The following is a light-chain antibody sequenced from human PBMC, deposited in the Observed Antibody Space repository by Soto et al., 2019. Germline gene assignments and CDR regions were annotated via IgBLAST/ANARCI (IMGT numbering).Light chain of an antibody. J-gene: IGKJ2*01. Sequence: EIVLTQSPGTLSLSPGERVTLSCRASQSVSSSYLAWYQQKPGQAPRLVIYGASSRATGIPDRFSGSGSGTDFTLTISRLEPEDFAVYYCQQYGRSPYTFGQGTKLEIK. CDR3: QQYGRSPYT. V-gene: IGKV3-20*01. CDR1: QSVSSSY. CDR2: GAS.